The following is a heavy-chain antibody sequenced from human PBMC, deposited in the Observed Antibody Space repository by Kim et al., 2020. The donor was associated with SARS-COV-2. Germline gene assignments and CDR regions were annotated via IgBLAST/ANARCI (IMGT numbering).Heavy chain of an antibody. CDR3: ARARKGVVTASKGACFDY. CDR2: IYYSGST. J-gene: IGHJ4*02. D-gene: IGHD2-21*02. Sequence: SETLSLTCTVSGGSISSYYWSWIRQPPGKGLEWIGYIYYSGSTNYNPSLKSRVTISVDTSKNQFSLKLSSVTAADTAVYYCARARKGVVTASKGACFDYWGQGTLVTVSS. CDR1: GGSISSYY. V-gene: IGHV4-59*01.